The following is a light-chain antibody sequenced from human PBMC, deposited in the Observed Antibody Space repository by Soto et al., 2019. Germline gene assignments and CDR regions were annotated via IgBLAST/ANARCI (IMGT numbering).Light chain of an antibody. CDR3: QQRSDWPLT. CDR2: DTS. CDR1: QGVSSY. J-gene: IGKJ4*01. Sequence: EIVLTQSPVTLSLSPGERATLSCRASQGVSSYLAWYQQKPGQAPRLLIYDTSSRATGIPARFSGSGSGTDFTLTISSLAPEDFAVYYCQQRSDWPLTFGGGTKVEIK. V-gene: IGKV3-11*01.